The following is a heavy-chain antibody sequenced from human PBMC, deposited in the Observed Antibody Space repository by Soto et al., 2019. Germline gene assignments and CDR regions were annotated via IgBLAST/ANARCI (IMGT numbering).Heavy chain of an antibody. CDR3: ARDFSSTSCYSNYYYYGMDV. J-gene: IGHJ6*02. CDR1: GYTFTSYG. CDR2: ISAYNGNT. V-gene: IGHV1-18*01. D-gene: IGHD2-2*01. Sequence: ASVKVSCKASGYTFTSYGISWVRQAPGQGLEWMGWISAYNGNTNYAQKLQGRVTMTTDTSTSTAYMELRSLRSYDTAVYYCARDFSSTSCYSNYYYYGMDVWGQGTTVTVSS.